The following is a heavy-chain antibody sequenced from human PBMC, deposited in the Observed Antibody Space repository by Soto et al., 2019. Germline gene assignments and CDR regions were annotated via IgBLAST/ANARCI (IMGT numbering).Heavy chain of an antibody. Sequence: EVQLLDSGGGLVQPGGSLRLSCTASGFTFSDYAMSWVRQPPGKGLEWVSAISAGGSTYYADSVKGRFTVSRANSKNTLYRQMNSLRAEDTAVYYCANVPIWCSSTSCYTEGFDYWGQGTLVTVSS. J-gene: IGHJ4*02. CDR1: GFTFSDYA. CDR3: ANVPIWCSSTSCYTEGFDY. V-gene: IGHV3-23*01. D-gene: IGHD2-2*02. CDR2: ISAGGST.